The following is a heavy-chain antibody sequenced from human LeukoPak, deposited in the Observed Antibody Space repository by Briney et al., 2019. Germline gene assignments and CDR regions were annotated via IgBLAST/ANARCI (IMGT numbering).Heavy chain of an antibody. V-gene: IGHV4-31*03. J-gene: IGHJ4*02. Sequence: SQTLSLTCTVSGGSISSGAYYWSWIRQHPGKGLEWIGYIYYSGSTYYNPSLKSRVTISVDTSKNQFSLKLSSVTAADTAVYYCARDYHAGGYFDYWGQGTLVTVSS. D-gene: IGHD1-1*01. CDR1: GGSISSGAYY. CDR3: ARDYHAGGYFDY. CDR2: IYYSGST.